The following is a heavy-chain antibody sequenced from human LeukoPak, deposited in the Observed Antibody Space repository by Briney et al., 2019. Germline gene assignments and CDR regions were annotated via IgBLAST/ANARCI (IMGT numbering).Heavy chain of an antibody. CDR3: ARSPPLYDIRGPPLGY. CDR2: INHSGGT. V-gene: IGHV4-34*01. CDR1: GGSFSGYY. J-gene: IGHJ4*02. Sequence: SETLSLTCAVYGGSFSGYYWNWIRQPPGKGLEWIGEINHSGGTNYNPSLKSRITISLDTSKNQFSLKLSSVTAADTAMYYCARSPPLYDIRGPPLGYWGQGTLVTVSS. D-gene: IGHD3-9*01.